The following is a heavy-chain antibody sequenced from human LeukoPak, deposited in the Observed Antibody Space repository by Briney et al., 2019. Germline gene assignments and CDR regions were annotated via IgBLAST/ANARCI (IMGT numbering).Heavy chain of an antibody. D-gene: IGHD3-10*01. CDR1: GFTFDNYA. CDR2: INWRSDEI. V-gene: IGHV3-9*01. J-gene: IGHJ3*02. CDR3: ARANYYGSGSYKAFDI. Sequence: GGSLRLSCSASGFTFDNYAMHWVRQAPMKGLEWVASINWRSDEIGYADSVKGRFTISRDNSKNTLYLQMNSLRAEDTAVYYCARANYYGSGSYKAFDIWGQGTMVTVSS.